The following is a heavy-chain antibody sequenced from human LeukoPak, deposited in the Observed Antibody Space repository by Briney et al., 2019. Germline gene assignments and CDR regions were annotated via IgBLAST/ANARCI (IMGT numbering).Heavy chain of an antibody. CDR1: GGSFSGYY. CDR3: ARLYYYDSSGYYGPLDY. D-gene: IGHD3-22*01. V-gene: IGHV4-34*01. CDR2: INHSGST. Sequence: SETLSLTCAVYGGSFSGYYWSWIRQPPGKGLEWIGEINHSGSTNYNPSLKSRVTISVDTSKNQFSLKLSSVTAADTAVYYCARLYYYDSSGYYGPLDYWGKGTTVTVSS. J-gene: IGHJ6*04.